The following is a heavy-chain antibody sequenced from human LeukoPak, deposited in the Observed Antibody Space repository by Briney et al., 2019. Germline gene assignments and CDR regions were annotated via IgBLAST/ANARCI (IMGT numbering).Heavy chain of an antibody. CDR2: IYYSGST. D-gene: IGHD3-3*01. CDR1: GGSISSYY. V-gene: IGHV4-59*01. J-gene: IGHJ4*02. CDR3: ARGYYDFWTSYLTPGFDY. Sequence: KPSETLSLTCTVSGGSISSYYWSWIRQPPGKGLGWIGYIYYSGSTNYNPSLKSRVTISVDASKNQFSLKLSSVTAADTDVYYCARGYYDFWTSYLTPGFDYWGQGTLVTVSS.